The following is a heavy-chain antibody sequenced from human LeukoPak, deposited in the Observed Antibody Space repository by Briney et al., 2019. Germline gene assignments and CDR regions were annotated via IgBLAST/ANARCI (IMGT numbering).Heavy chain of an antibody. Sequence: ALVKVSCKASGYTFTSYAMHWVRQAPGQRLEWMGWINAGNGNTKYSQKFQGRVTITRDTSASTAYMELSSLRSEDTAVYYCARSVPLTYYYYYGMDVWGQGTTVTVSS. CDR1: GYTFTSYA. CDR3: ARSVPLTYYYYYGMDV. J-gene: IGHJ6*02. V-gene: IGHV1-3*01. CDR2: INAGNGNT. D-gene: IGHD3-9*01.